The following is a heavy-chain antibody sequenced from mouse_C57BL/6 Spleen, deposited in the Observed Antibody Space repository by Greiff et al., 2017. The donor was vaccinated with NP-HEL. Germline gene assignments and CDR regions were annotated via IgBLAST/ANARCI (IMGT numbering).Heavy chain of an antibody. CDR3: AREGGPYYGSRGYFDY. CDR2: INPNNGGT. V-gene: IGHV1-18*01. Sequence: EVQLQESGPELVKPGASVKIPCKASGYTFTDYNMDWVKQSHGKSLEWIGDINPNNGGTIYNQKFKGKATLTVDKSSSTAYMELRSLTSEDTAVYYCAREGGPYYGSRGYFDYWGQGTTLTVSS. J-gene: IGHJ2*01. CDR1: GYTFTDYN. D-gene: IGHD1-1*01.